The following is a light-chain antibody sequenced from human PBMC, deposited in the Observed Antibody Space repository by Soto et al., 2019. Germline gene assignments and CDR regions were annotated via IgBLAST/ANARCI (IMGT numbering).Light chain of an antibody. Sequence: EIVLTQSPGTLSLSPWERATLSCKSSQSVFYSSNNRNYLAWYQHKPGQPPNLLIYWASIRESGVPDRFSGSGSGTDFTLTISSLQAEDVAVYYCQQYYSTPWTFGQGTKVDIK. V-gene: IGKV4-1*01. CDR2: WAS. CDR3: QQYYSTPWT. J-gene: IGKJ1*01. CDR1: QSVFYSSNNRNY.